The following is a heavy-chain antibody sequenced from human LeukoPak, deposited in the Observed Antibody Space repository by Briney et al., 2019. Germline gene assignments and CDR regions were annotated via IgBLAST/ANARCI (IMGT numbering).Heavy chain of an antibody. D-gene: IGHD3-10*01. Sequence: GGSLRLSCAASGFTFSNAWMSWVRQAPGKGLEWVGRIKGKTDGGTTDYAARVKGRFTISRDDSKNTLYLQMNSLKTEDTAVYYCTIPITMVRGVITPADYFDYWGQGTLVTVSS. CDR1: GFTFSNAW. V-gene: IGHV3-15*01. CDR2: IKGKTDGGTT. J-gene: IGHJ4*02. CDR3: TIPITMVRGVITPADYFDY.